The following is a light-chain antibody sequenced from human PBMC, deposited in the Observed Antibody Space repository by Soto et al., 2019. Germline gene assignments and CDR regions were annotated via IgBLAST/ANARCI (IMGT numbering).Light chain of an antibody. J-gene: IGKJ4*01. CDR2: DAS. V-gene: IGKV1-33*01. CDR1: QDITDY. CDR3: QKYDNIQLT. Sequence: DIQMTQSPSPLSASVGDRVIITCQASQDITDYLNWYQQKPGEAPKLLIYDASNLEAGVPSRFSASGSGTDFPFTISSLQPEDIATYYCQKYDNIQLTFGGGTKVEIK.